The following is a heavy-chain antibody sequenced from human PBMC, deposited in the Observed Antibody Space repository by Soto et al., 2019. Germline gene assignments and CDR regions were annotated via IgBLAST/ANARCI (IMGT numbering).Heavy chain of an antibody. Sequence: SETLSLTCTVSGGSISSYYWSWIRQPPGKGLEWIGYIYYSGSTNYNPSLKSRVTISVDTSKNQFSLKLSSVTAADTAVYYCARSTYYYDSSGYLNWFDPWGQGTLVTVS. CDR2: IYYSGST. V-gene: IGHV4-59*01. J-gene: IGHJ5*02. D-gene: IGHD3-22*01. CDR3: ARSTYYYDSSGYLNWFDP. CDR1: GGSISSYY.